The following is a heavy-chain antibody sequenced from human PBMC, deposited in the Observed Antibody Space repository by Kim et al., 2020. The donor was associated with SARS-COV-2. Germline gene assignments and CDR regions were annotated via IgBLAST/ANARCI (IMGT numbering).Heavy chain of an antibody. J-gene: IGHJ4*02. CDR3: VRGYKSGINCL. V-gene: IGHV3-48*02. D-gene: IGHD3-10*01. Sequence: MYYADSVKGRFTVSRDNAKNSSYRQMSSLRDEDTAVYYGVRGYKSGINCLWGQGTLVIVSS. CDR2: M.